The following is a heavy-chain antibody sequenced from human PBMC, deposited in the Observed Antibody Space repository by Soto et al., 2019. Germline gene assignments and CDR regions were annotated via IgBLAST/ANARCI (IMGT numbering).Heavy chain of an antibody. V-gene: IGHV4-39*01. CDR1: GGSISSSSYY. CDR3: ARIAGVVTTLGGMDV. Sequence: SETLSLTCTVSGGSISSSSYYWGWIRQPPGKGLEWIGSIYYSGSTYYNPSLKSRVTISVDTSKNQFSLKLSSVTAADTAVYYCARIAGVVTTLGGMDVWGQGTTVTVSS. CDR2: IYYSGST. J-gene: IGHJ6*02. D-gene: IGHD2-21*02.